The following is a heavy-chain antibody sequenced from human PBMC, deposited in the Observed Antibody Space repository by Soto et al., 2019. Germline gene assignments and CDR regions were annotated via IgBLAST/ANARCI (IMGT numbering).Heavy chain of an antibody. J-gene: IGHJ6*02. CDR1: GFIFSSYG. V-gene: IGHV3-30*03. CDR2: ISNDALNK. CDR3: ARPRFDYYYSYGMDV. D-gene: IGHD3-16*01. Sequence: QVQLVESGGGVVQPGRALRLACEASGFIFSSYGMHWVRQAPGKGLEGVAVISNDALNKYYADSVRGRFTISRDDSKNTLYLQMNSLRAEDTAVSYCARPRFDYYYSYGMDVWGQGTTVTVSS.